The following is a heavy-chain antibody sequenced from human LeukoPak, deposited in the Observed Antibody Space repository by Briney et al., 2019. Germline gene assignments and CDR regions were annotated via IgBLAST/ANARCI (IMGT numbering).Heavy chain of an antibody. Sequence: GGSLRLSCAASGFTFSDYSINWVRQAPGKGLEWISYIGIDNGNTNYADSVKGRFTISADKAKNSLYLQMNSLRVEDSAVYYCARDYKYAFDNWGQGTLVTVSS. J-gene: IGHJ4*02. CDR3: ARDYKYAFDN. CDR1: GFTFSDYS. CDR2: IGIDNGNT. V-gene: IGHV3-48*01. D-gene: IGHD5-24*01.